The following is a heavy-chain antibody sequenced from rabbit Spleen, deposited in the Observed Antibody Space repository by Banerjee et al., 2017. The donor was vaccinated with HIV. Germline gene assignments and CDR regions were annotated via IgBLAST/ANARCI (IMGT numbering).Heavy chain of an antibody. V-gene: IGHV1S45*01. D-gene: IGHD1-1*01. CDR3: ARDPNYASGHYIYSF. Sequence: QEQLEESGGDLVKPEGSLTLNCTASGFSFSSSYYMCWARQAPGKGLEWIGTIFGGSTGTIDYASWAKGRFAISKTSSTTVTLQMTSLTAADTATYFCARDPNYASGHYIYSFWGPGTLVTVS. CDR2: IFGGSTGTI. J-gene: IGHJ3*01. CDR1: GFSFSSSYY.